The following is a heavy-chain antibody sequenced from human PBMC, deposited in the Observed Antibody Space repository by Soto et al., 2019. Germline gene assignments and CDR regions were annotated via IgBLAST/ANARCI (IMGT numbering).Heavy chain of an antibody. CDR2: INPYNGNR. CDR3: TRDRLRGYGNSGCYS. J-gene: IGHJ4*02. Sequence: QVQLVQSGAEVRKPGASVKVSCQGFGYSFSNYGVHWVRQAPGQGLEWMGWINPYNGNRNYAQKFEDRVTMTAVASTATPYLALRSLNSYDAATYYCTRDRLRGYGNSGCYSWAQGSLVSVSS. V-gene: IGHV1-18*04. CDR1: GYSFSNYG. D-gene: IGHD3-22*01.